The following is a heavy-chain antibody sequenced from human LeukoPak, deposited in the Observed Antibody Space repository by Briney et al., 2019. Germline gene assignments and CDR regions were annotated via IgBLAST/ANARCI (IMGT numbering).Heavy chain of an antibody. V-gene: IGHV3-66*01. CDR1: GFTVSNNY. Sequence: HPGGSLRLSCAASGFTVSNNYMSWVRQAPGKGLEWVSFVYSGGSTYYADSVKGRFTISRDNSKNTLYLQMNSLRAEDTAVYYCARDLPPTTLPTGHDAFDIWGQGTMVTVSS. D-gene: IGHD4-11*01. J-gene: IGHJ3*02. CDR3: ARDLPPTTLPTGHDAFDI. CDR2: VYSGGST.